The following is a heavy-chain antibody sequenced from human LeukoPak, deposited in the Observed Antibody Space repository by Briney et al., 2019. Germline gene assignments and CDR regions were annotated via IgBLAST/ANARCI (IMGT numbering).Heavy chain of an antibody. V-gene: IGHV3-73*01. J-gene: IGHJ5*02. CDR1: GFTFSGSA. D-gene: IGHD6-19*01. CDR3: TRHRSSGWYNWFDP. CDR2: IRSKANSYAT. Sequence: TGGSLRRSCAASGFTFSGSAMHWVRQASGKGLEWVGRIRSKANSYATAYAASVKGRFTISRDDSKNTAYLQMNSLKTEDTAVYYCTRHRSSGWYNWFDPWGQGTLVTVSS.